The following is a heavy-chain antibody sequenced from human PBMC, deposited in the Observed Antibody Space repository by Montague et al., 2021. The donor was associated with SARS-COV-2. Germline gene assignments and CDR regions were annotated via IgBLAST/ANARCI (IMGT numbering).Heavy chain of an antibody. CDR2: MHFTGKT. CDR1: GDSITNHY. Sequence: SETLSLTCSVSGDSITNHYWSWIRQPAGKGLEWIGSMHFTGKTNFSPFFSSRLTMSADTSKNQFSLKLTSVTAADTAIYFCARDRFDFGAGRQGTIDFWGQGTLVTVSS. D-gene: IGHD3-10*01. V-gene: IGHV4-4*07. CDR3: ARDRFDFGAGRQGTIDF. J-gene: IGHJ4*02.